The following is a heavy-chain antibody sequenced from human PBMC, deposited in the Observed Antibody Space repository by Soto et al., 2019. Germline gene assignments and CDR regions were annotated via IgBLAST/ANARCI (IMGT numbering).Heavy chain of an antibody. J-gene: IGHJ4*02. D-gene: IGHD5-12*01. CDR1: GFSLSNVILG. CDR3: ARIGSGYDYARDY. V-gene: IGHV2-26*01. Sequence: QVTLKESGPVRVKPTETLTLTCTVSGFSLSNVILGVTWIRQPPGKALEWLAHIFSNDEISYSPSLKNRITISQDTSQSHVVLTLTNVDPVDTGTYYCARIGSGYDYARDYWGQGTPVTVSS. CDR2: IFSNDEI.